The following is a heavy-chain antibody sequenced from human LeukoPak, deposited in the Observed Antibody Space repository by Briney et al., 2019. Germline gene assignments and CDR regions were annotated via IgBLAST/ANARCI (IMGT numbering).Heavy chain of an antibody. CDR1: GGSTTDYF. CDR3: AREVSARDGSLGRPFDY. Sequence: SETLSLTCTVSGGSTTDYFWSWIRQPAGKGLEWIGRIYSSGSTNYNASLKSRVTMSVDTSKNQFSLKLGSVTAADTAVYYCAREVSARDGSLGRPFDYWGQGTLVTVSS. J-gene: IGHJ4*02. D-gene: IGHD5-24*01. V-gene: IGHV4-4*07. CDR2: IYSSGST.